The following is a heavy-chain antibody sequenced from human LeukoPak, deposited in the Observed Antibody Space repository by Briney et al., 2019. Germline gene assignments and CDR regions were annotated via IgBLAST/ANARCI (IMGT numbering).Heavy chain of an antibody. J-gene: IGHJ4*02. Sequence: PGGSLRLSCAASGFTFSDYYMSWIRQAPGKGLEWVSYISSSGSTIYYADSVKGRFTISRDNAKNSLYLQMNSLRAEDTAVYYCARLATVVTNSEYYFDYWGQGTLVTVSS. CDR1: GFTFSDYY. CDR2: ISSSGSTI. D-gene: IGHD4-23*01. CDR3: ARLATVVTNSEYYFDY. V-gene: IGHV3-11*01.